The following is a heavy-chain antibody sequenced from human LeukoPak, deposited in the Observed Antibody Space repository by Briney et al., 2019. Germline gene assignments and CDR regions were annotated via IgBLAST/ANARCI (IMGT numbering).Heavy chain of an antibody. CDR3: ARAYYGSGSYYRILLGY. D-gene: IGHD3-10*01. V-gene: IGHV1-8*01. Sequence: ASVKVSCKASGYTFTSYDINWVRQATGQGLEWMGWMNPNSGNTGYAQKFQGRVTMTRNTSISTAYMELSSLRSEDTAVYYCARAYYGSGSYYRILLGYWGQGTLVTVSS. J-gene: IGHJ4*02. CDR2: MNPNSGNT. CDR1: GYTFTSYD.